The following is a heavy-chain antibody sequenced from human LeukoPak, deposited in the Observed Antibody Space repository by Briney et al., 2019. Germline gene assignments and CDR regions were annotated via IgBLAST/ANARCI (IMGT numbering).Heavy chain of an antibody. CDR3: ARGAPRWPEDY. J-gene: IGHJ4*02. V-gene: IGHV3-15*01. CDR2: IKSKTDGGTT. CDR1: GFTFSNAW. Sequence: GGSLRLSCAASGFTFSNAWMSWVRQAPGKGLEWVGRIKSKTDGGTTDYAAPVKGRFTISRDDSKNTLYLQMNSLRAEDTAVYYCARGAPRWPEDYWGQGTLVTVSS. D-gene: IGHD1-14*01.